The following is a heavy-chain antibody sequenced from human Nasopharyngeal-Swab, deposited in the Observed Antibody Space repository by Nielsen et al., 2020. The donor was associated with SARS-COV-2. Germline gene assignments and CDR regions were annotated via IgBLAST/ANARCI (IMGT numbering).Heavy chain of an antibody. J-gene: IGHJ5*02. V-gene: IGHV3-11*04. D-gene: IGHD1-20*01. CDR3: ARDNHGDNWNDGWFDP. CDR2: ISSGGSTV. CDR1: GFTFSDYY. Sequence: GESLKISCAASGFTFSDYYMSWIRQAPGEGLEWVSYISSGGSTVYYTDSVKGRFTISRDNAKNSLYLQMNSLRAEDTAVYYCARDNHGDNWNDGWFDPWGQGTLVTVSS.